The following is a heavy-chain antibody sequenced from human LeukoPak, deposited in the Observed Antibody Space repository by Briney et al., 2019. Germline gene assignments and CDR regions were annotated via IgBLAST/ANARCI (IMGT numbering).Heavy chain of an antibody. CDR2: ISAYNGNT. V-gene: IGHV1-18*01. J-gene: IGHJ4*02. CDR3: ARGPYCSGGTCYSQYFNY. CDR1: GYTFTSYG. Sequence: ASVKVSCKASGYTFTSYGISWVRQAPGQGLEWMGWISAYNGNTNYAQKLQGRVTMTTDTSTSTAYMELRSLRSDDTAVYYCARGPYCSGGTCYSQYFNYGGQGTLVTVPS. D-gene: IGHD2-15*01.